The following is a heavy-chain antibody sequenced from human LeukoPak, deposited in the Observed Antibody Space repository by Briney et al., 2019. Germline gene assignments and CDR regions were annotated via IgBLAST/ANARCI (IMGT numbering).Heavy chain of an antibody. J-gene: IGHJ5*02. V-gene: IGHV1-69*13. D-gene: IGHD3-10*01. CDR3: ARDTMVRGVPFDP. CDR2: IIPIFGTA. Sequence: SVKVSCKASGGTFSSYAISWVRQAPGQELEWMGGIIPIFGTANYAQKFQGRVTITADESTSTAYMELSSLRSEDTAVYYCARDTMVRGVPFDPWGQGTLVTVSS. CDR1: GGTFSSYA.